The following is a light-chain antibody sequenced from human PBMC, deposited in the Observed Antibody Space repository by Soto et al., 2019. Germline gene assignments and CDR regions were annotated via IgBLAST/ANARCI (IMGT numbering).Light chain of an antibody. J-gene: IGKJ4*01. Sequence: EIVLTQSPATLSLSPGERATLSCRASQRVSSYLAWYQQKPGQAPRLLIFDASNRATGIPARFSGSGSGTVFTLTISSLEPKDFAVYYCQQRGKWPPALTFSGGNKVEIK. CDR2: DAS. V-gene: IGKV3-11*01. CDR1: QRVSSY. CDR3: QQRGKWPPALT.